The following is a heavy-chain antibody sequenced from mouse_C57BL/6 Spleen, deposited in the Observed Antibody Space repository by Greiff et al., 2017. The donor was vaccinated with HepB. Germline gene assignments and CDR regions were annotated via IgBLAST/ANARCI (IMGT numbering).Heavy chain of an antibody. CDR2: IYPGDGDT. J-gene: IGHJ4*01. Sequence: VQLQQSGPELVKPGASVKISCKASGYAFSSSWMNWVKQRPGKGLEWIGRIYPGDGDTNYNGKFKGKATLPADKSSSTAYMKLSSLTSEDSAVYFCARGGITTVVATGAMDYWGQGTSVTVSS. CDR3: ARGGITTVVATGAMDY. CDR1: GYAFSSSW. V-gene: IGHV1-82*01. D-gene: IGHD1-1*01.